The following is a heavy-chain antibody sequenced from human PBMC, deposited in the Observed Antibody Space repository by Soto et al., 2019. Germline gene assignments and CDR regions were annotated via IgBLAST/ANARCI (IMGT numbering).Heavy chain of an antibody. J-gene: IGHJ6*02. CDR2: IIPIFGTA. Sequence: SVKGSCKAAGGTFSSYAISWVRQAPGQGLEWMGGIIPIFGTANYAQKFQGRVTITADESTSTAYMELSSLRSEDTAVYYCARVYCSSTSCSSRFIYYYYYYGMDVWGQGTTVTVSS. CDR1: GGTFSSYA. V-gene: IGHV1-69*13. CDR3: ARVYCSSTSCSSRFIYYYYYYGMDV. D-gene: IGHD2-2*01.